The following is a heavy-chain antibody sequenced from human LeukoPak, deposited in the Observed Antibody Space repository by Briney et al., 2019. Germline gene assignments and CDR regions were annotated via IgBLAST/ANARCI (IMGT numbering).Heavy chain of an antibody. Sequence: GGSLRLFCAASGFTVSTNYMNWVRQAPGKALEWVSVLYSDGSTYYADSVKGRFTISRGNSKNTLYLQMNSLRAEDTAVYFCAKALDTYGYMRFDSWGQGTLVTVSS. D-gene: IGHD5-18*01. CDR2: LYSDGST. CDR1: GFTVSTNY. CDR3: AKALDTYGYMRFDS. J-gene: IGHJ4*02. V-gene: IGHV3-53*01.